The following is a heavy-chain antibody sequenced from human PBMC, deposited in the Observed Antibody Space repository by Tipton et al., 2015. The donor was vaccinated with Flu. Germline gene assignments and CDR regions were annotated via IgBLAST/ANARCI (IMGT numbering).Heavy chain of an antibody. Sequence: TLSLTCSVSGDSIGNAYYWGWIRRPPGKGLEWIGNICPGSPYYNPSLRSRVTMSVARSNDQFSLRLTSVTAADTAVYFCARRTFSNYVSEPKNWFDFWGQGTLVTVSS. D-gene: IGHD4-11*01. CDR1: GDSIGNAYY. V-gene: IGHV4-38-2*01. CDR3: ARRTFSNYVSEPKNWFDF. CDR2: ICPGSP. J-gene: IGHJ5*01.